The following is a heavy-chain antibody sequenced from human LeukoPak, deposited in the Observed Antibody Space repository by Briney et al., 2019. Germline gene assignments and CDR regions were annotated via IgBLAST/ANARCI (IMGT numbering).Heavy chain of an antibody. Sequence: GGSLRLSCVASGFPFPTYAMMWVRQAPGKGLEWVSSVRVSDGARFYADSVKGRFTTSRDNAKNTLSLQMNSLRAEDTAVYYCARDLGWGRSKLLPFDYWGRGTLVTVSS. J-gene: IGHJ4*02. D-gene: IGHD2-15*01. CDR1: GFPFPTYA. CDR2: VRVSDGAR. V-gene: IGHV3-23*01. CDR3: ARDLGWGRSKLLPFDY.